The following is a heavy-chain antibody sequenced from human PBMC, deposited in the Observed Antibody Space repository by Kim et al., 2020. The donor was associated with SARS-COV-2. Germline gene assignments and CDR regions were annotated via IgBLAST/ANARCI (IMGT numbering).Heavy chain of an antibody. V-gene: IGHV3-30*07. CDR3: ARDRWEEYCSSIRCSMFDY. D-gene: IGHD2-2*01. J-gene: IGHJ4*02. Sequence: GRFTISRDNSKNTLYLEMNSLRDEDTAVYYCARDRWEEYCSSIRCSMFDYWGQGTLVTVSS.